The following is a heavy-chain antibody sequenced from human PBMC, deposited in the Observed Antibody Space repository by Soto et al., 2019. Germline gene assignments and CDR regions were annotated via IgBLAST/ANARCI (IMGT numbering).Heavy chain of an antibody. V-gene: IGHV1-46*01. CDR2: INPSGGST. Sequence: ASVTVSCKASGYTFTSYYMHWVRQAPGQGLEWMGIINPSGGSTSYAQKFQGRVTMTRDTSTSTVYMELSSLRSEDTAVYYCARMGGSQQIGYYFDYWGQGTLVTVSS. CDR3: ARMGGSQQIGYYFDY. D-gene: IGHD1-26*01. CDR1: GYTFTSYY. J-gene: IGHJ4*02.